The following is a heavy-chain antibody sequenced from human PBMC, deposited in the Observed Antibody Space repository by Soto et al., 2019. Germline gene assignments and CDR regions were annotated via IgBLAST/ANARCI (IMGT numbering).Heavy chain of an antibody. J-gene: IGHJ6*02. CDR1: GYTFSNYG. V-gene: IGHV1-18*01. Sequence: ASVKVSCKASGYTFSNYGISWVRQGPGQGLEWMGWISGYNGNTHYEEKVQDRIKMTTDASTSTTYLELRSLRSDDTAVYFCARDPGFGFGYSYAFAMDVWG. CDR2: ISGYNGNT. D-gene: IGHD5-18*01. CDR3: ARDPGFGFGYSYAFAMDV.